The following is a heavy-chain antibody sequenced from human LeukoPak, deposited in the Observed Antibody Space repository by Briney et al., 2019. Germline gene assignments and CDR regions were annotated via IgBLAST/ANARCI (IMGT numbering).Heavy chain of an antibody. CDR1: GYTFTGYY. Sequence: ASVKVSCKASGYTFTGYYMHWVRQAPGQGLEWMGWINPNSGGTNYAQKLQGRVTMTRDTSISTAYMELSRLRSDDTAVYYCARDTLDYYDSSGYYYDMYPFWGQGTLVTVSS. CDR3: ARDTLDYYDSSGYYYDMYPF. D-gene: IGHD3-22*01. V-gene: IGHV1-2*02. CDR2: INPNSGGT. J-gene: IGHJ4*02.